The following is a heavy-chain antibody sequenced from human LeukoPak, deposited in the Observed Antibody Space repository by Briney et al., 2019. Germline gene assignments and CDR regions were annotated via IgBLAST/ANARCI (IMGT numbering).Heavy chain of an antibody. D-gene: IGHD5-24*01. CDR1: GGSISSSSYY. Sequence: SETLSLTCTVSGGSISSSSYYWGWIRQPPGKGLEWIGSIYYSGSTYYNPSLKSRVTISVDTSKNQFSLKLSSVTAADTAVYYCARPATTSVLDAFDIWGQGTMVTVSS. J-gene: IGHJ3*02. CDR3: ARPATTSVLDAFDI. V-gene: IGHV4-39*01. CDR2: IYYSGST.